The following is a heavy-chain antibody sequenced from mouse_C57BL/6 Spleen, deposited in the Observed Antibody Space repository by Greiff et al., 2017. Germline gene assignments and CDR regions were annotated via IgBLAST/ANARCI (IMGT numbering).Heavy chain of an antibody. V-gene: IGHV1-69*01. J-gene: IGHJ2*01. CDR1: GYTFTSYW. Sequence: VQLQQPGAELVMPGASVKLSCKASGYTFTSYWMHWVKQRPGQGLEWIGEIDPSDSYTNYNQKIKGKSTLTVDKSSSTAYMQLSSLTSEDSAVYYCARGVTTVVAYYFDYWGQGTTLTVSS. CDR2: IDPSDSYT. CDR3: ARGVTTVVAYYFDY. D-gene: IGHD1-1*01.